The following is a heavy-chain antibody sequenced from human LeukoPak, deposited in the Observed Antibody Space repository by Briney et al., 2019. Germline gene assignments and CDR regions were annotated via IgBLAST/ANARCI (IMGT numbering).Heavy chain of an antibody. CDR1: GGTFSSYA. J-gene: IGHJ6*02. D-gene: IGHD6-13*01. V-gene: IGHV1-69*13. CDR3: ARDEAYSSSWWWSQRYYGMDV. CDR2: IIPIFVTA. Sequence: SVKVSCKASGGTFSSYAISWVRQAPGQGLEWMGGIIPIFVTANYAQKFQGRVTITADESTSTAYMELSSLRSEDTAVYYCARDEAYSSSWWWSQRYYGMDVWGQGTTVTVSS.